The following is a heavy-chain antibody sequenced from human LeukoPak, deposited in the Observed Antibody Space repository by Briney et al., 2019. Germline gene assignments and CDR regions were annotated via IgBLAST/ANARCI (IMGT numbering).Heavy chain of an antibody. CDR3: VEDTSGASQYCQY. CDR1: GFTLDNYA. D-gene: IGHD2-15*01. J-gene: IGHJ1*01. V-gene: IGHV3-9*03. CDR2: ISWNSDNI. Sequence: KAGGSLRLSCAAFGFTLDNYAMHWVPQAPGKRLEWFLNISWNSDNIAYADSVKGRFTISRDNAKNSLYLQMNTLRPEDVALYYCVEDTSGASQYCQYWGHGTVVTVSS.